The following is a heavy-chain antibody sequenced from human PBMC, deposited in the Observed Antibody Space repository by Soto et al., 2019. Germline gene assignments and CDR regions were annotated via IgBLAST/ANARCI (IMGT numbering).Heavy chain of an antibody. J-gene: IGHJ6*02. V-gene: IGHV1-18*01. CDR2: ISPYSGNT. CDR3: AMVDNYVTPTPQDV. D-gene: IGHD3-16*01. CDR1: GYIFVNYG. Sequence: QVQLVQSGDEVRKPGSSVKVSCKASGYIFVNYGIAWVRQAPGQGLEWMGWISPYSGNTHYASKGQGRLTMTTNTSTSTAYMDLGRLTSAETAVYYSAMVDNYVTPTPQDVWGQGTTVTVSS.